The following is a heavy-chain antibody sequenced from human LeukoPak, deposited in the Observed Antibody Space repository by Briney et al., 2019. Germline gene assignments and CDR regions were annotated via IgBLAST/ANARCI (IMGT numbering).Heavy chain of an antibody. CDR3: AINAGSGSYSSGAGYYYYMDV. CDR2: IYYSGST. Sequence: TSETLSLTCTVSGGSISSSSYYWGWIRQPPGKGLEWIGSIYYSGSTYYNPSLKSRVTISVDTSKNQFSLKLSSVTAADTAVYYCAINAGSGSYSSGAGYYYYMDVWGKGTTVTISS. J-gene: IGHJ6*03. V-gene: IGHV4-39*01. CDR1: GGSISSSSYY. D-gene: IGHD3-10*01.